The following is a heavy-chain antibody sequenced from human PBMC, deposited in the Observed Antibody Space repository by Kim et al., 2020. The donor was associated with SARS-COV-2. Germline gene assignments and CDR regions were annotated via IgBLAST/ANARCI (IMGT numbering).Heavy chain of an antibody. CDR3: AKAPAASCTVASCFPFDY. CDR2: ITSGGAAT. CDR1: GFTFSDYA. D-gene: IGHD2-2*01. V-gene: IGHV3-23*01. Sequence: GGSLRLSCAASGFTFSDYAMNWVRQAPGKGLELVSLITSGGAATYYPDSMKGRVTISRDNSKNTLWLQMNSLRAEDTAIYYCAKAPAASCTVASCFPFDYWGPGTLVTVSS. J-gene: IGHJ4*02.